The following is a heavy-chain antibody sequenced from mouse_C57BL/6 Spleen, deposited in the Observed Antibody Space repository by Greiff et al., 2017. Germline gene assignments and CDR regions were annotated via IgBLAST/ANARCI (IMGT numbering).Heavy chain of an antibody. Sequence: DVMLVESGGGLVKPGGSLKLSCAASGFTFSSYAMSWVRQTPEKRLEWVATISDGGSYTYYPDNVKGRFTISRDNAKNNLYLQMSHLKSEDTAMYYCARGLDYGSSLAWFAYWGQGTLVTVSA. CDR3: ARGLDYGSSLAWFAY. CDR2: ISDGGSYT. CDR1: GFTFSSYA. J-gene: IGHJ3*01. V-gene: IGHV5-4*03. D-gene: IGHD1-1*01.